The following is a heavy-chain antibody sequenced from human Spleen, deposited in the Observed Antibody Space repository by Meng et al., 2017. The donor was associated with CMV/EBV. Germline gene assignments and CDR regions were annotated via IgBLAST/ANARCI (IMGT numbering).Heavy chain of an antibody. J-gene: IGHJ6*02. CDR3: ARELGGYSHGENSGYHYFGLDV. CDR2: INQDGSEK. V-gene: IGHV3-7*01. Sequence: GESLKISCAASGFTFSNYWMTWVRQAPGKGLEWVANINQDGSEKYYVESVKGRFTISRDNAQSSLYLQMNSLRVEDTAAYFCARELGGYSHGENSGYHYFGLDVWGQGTTVTVSS. D-gene: IGHD5-18*01. CDR1: GFTFSNYW.